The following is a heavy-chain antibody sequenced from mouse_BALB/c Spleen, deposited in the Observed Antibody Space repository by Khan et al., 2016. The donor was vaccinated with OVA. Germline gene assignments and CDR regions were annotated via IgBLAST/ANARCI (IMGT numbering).Heavy chain of an antibody. J-gene: IGHJ3*01. CDR2: ISYDGSN. V-gene: IGHV3-6*02. D-gene: IGHD1-1*01. Sequence: EVQLQESGPGLVKPSPSLSLTCSVTGYSITSDYYWNWIRQFPGNKLEWMGYISYDGSNNYNPSLKNRISITRDTSKNQFFLKLNSVTTEDTATYYGARDEDSSSYPAWFAYWGQGTLVTVSA. CDR3: ARDEDSSSYPAWFAY. CDR1: GYSITSDYY.